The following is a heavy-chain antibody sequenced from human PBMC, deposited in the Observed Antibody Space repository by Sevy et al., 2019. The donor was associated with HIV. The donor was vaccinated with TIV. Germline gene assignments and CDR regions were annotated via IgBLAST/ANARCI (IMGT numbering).Heavy chain of an antibody. J-gene: IGHJ6*02. V-gene: IGHV3-23*01. Sequence: GSLRLSCAASGFTFSSYAMSWVRQAPGKGLEWVSAISGSGGSTYYADSVKGRFTISRDNSKNTLYLQMNSLRAEDTAVYYCAKDLVAAAGTSYYYYYGMDVWGQGTTVTVSS. CDR3: AKDLVAAAGTSYYYYYGMDV. CDR1: GFTFSSYA. D-gene: IGHD6-13*01. CDR2: ISGSGGST.